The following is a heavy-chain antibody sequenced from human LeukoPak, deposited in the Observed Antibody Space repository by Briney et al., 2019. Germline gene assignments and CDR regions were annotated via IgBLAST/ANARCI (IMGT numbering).Heavy chain of an antibody. D-gene: IGHD3-3*01. Sequence: EASVKVSCKASGYTFTNYGISWVRQAPGQGLEWMGWISIYNGNTDYAQKLRGRVTMTTDTSTRTAYMELRSLRSDDTAVYYCARITYDFWSGYYMPDDPWGQGTLVTVSS. CDR2: ISIYNGNT. V-gene: IGHV1-18*01. J-gene: IGHJ5*02. CDR1: GYTFTNYG. CDR3: ARITYDFWSGYYMPDDP.